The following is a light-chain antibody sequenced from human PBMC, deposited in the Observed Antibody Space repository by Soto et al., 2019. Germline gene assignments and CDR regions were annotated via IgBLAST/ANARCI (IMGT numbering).Light chain of an antibody. V-gene: IGLV2-14*02. CDR2: EVT. CDR1: TNDVEFYSL. CDR3: SSYIKTTTLYV. Sequence: HSALTQPASVSGSPGQSISISCTGTTNDVEFYSLVSWFQQHPGKAPKLIIYEVTERPSGISDRFSGSKSGNTASLTISGLQAEDEADYFCSSYIKTTTLYVFGSGTKVTVL. J-gene: IGLJ1*01.